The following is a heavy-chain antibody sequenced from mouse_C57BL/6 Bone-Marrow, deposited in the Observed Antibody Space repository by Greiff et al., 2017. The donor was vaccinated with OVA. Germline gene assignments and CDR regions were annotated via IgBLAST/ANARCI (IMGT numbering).Heavy chain of an antibody. CDR1: GYTFTSYW. CDR2: IYPSDSDT. J-gene: IGHJ4*01. V-gene: IGHV1-61*01. Sequence: QVQLQQPGAELVRPGSSVKLSCKASGYTFTSYWMDWVKQRPGQGLEWIGNIYPSDSDTHSNQKFKDKATLTVDKSSSTAYMQLSSLTSEDSAVYYCATVYDGFPYAMDYWGQGTSVTVSS. D-gene: IGHD2-3*01. CDR3: ATVYDGFPYAMDY.